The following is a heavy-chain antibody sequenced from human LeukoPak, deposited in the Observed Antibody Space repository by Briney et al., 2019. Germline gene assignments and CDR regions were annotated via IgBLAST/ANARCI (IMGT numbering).Heavy chain of an antibody. J-gene: IGHJ3*02. CDR2: IISIFGTA. Sequence: SVKVSCKASGGTFSSYAISWVRQAPGQGLEWMGGIISIFGTANYAQKFQGRVTITADESTSTAYMELSSLRSEDTAVYYCARDYSSGYSRAHDAFDIWGQGTMVTVSS. V-gene: IGHV1-69*13. D-gene: IGHD3-22*01. CDR3: ARDYSSGYSRAHDAFDI. CDR1: GGTFSSYA.